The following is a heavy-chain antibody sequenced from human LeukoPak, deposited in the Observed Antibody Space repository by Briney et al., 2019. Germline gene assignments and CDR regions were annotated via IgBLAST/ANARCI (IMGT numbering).Heavy chain of an antibody. Sequence: SETLSLTCTVSGGSISSSSYYWGWIRQPPGKGLEWIGSIYYSGSTYYNPSLKSRVTISVDTSKNQFSLKLSSVTAADTAVYYCARDRRITMVRGVRSLFDYWGQGTLVTVSS. CDR2: IYYSGST. J-gene: IGHJ4*02. D-gene: IGHD3-10*01. CDR1: GGSISSSSYY. CDR3: ARDRRITMVRGVRSLFDY. V-gene: IGHV4-39*07.